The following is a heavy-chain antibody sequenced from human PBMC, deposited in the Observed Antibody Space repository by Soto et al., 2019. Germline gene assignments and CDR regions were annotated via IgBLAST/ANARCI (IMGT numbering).Heavy chain of an antibody. CDR2: ISGSGGST. Sequence: GGSLRLSCAASGFTFSSYAMSWVRQAPGKGLEWVSAISGSGGSTYYADSVKGRFTISRDNSKNTLYLQMNSLRAEYSSVYYCAKYPRYFDYWGQGTLVTVSS. J-gene: IGHJ4*02. V-gene: IGHV3-23*01. CDR3: AKYPRYFDY. CDR1: GFTFSSYA.